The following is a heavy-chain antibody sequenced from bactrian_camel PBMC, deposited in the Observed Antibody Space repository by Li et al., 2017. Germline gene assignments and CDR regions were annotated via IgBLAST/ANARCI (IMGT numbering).Heavy chain of an antibody. D-gene: IGHD6*01. CDR2: IDSGGVT. CDR3: AVDKSVGAVAVRATPYFAF. J-gene: IGHJ6*01. V-gene: IGHV3S42*01. CDR1: GYSSHSHC. Sequence: DVQLVESGGGSVQPGGSLRLSCVVSGYSSHSHCMGWFRQAPGKEREGVAAIDSGGVTSYIDSVKGRFIISKDNAKNTLYLQMDNLKPEDTAMYYCAVDKSVGAVAVRATPYFAFRGRGTQVTVS.